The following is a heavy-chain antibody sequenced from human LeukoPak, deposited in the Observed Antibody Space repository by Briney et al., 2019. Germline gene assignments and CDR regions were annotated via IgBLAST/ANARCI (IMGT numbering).Heavy chain of an antibody. J-gene: IGHJ5*02. CDR1: GFTFSSFG. CDR2: ISSSSDYI. V-gene: IGHV3-21*01. D-gene: IGHD2/OR15-2a*01. CDR3: ARGKTSQNIVTRKTYNWFDP. Sequence: GGSLRLSCAASGFTFSSFGMNWVRQAPGKGLEWVSSISSSSDYIYYADSVKGRFTISRDNAKNSLYLQMKSLRAEDTAVYYCARGKTSQNIVTRKTYNWFDPWGQGTRVTVSS.